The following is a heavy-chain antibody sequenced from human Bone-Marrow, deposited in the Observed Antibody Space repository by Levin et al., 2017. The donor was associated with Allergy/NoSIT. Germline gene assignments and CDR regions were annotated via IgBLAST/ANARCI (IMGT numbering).Heavy chain of an antibody. CDR1: GFTFSDYY. CDR2: ISSSGSTI. D-gene: IGHD3-10*01. Sequence: GGSLRLSCAASGFTFSDYYMSWIRQAPGKGLEWVSYISSSGSTIYYADSVKGRFTISRDNAKNSLYLQMNSLRAEDTAVYYGARFGVANPREYFDYWGQGTLVTVSS. CDR3: ARFGVANPREYFDY. J-gene: IGHJ4*02. V-gene: IGHV3-11*01.